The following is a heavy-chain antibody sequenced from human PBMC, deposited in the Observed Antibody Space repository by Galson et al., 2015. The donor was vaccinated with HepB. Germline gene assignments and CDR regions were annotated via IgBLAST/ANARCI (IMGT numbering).Heavy chain of an antibody. CDR3: ARVRAGYYYDSSGYSRWYYYGMDV. D-gene: IGHD3-22*01. CDR2: TYYRSKWYN. Sequence: CAISGDSVSSNSAAWNWIRQSPSRGLEWLGRTYYRSKWYNDYAVSVKSRITINPDTSKNQFSLQLNSVTPEDTAVYYCARVRAGYYYDSSGYSRWYYYGMDVWGQGTTVTVSS. J-gene: IGHJ6*02. V-gene: IGHV6-1*01. CDR1: GDSVSSNSAA.